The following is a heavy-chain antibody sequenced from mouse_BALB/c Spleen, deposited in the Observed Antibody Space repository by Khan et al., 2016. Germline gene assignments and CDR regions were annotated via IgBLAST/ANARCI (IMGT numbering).Heavy chain of an antibody. CDR2: ISYDGSN. D-gene: IGHD2-1*01. CDR1: GYSITSGYY. Sequence: EVQLQESGPGLVKPSQSLSLICSVTGYSITSGYYWNWIRQFPGKKLEWMGYISYDGSNNYNPSLKNRISITRDTSKNQLFLKLNSVTTEDTATYYCARVDGNYWYFDVWGAGTTVTVSS. V-gene: IGHV3-6*02. J-gene: IGHJ1*01. CDR3: ARVDGNYWYFDV.